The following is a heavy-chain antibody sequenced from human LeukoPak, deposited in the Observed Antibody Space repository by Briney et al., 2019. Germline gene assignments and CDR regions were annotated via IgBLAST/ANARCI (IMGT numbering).Heavy chain of an antibody. Sequence: PSETLSLTCTVSGGSISSYYWSWIRQPPGKGLEGMGDIYYSGSTNYNPSLKSRVTISVDTSKNQFSLKLSSVTAADTAVYYCARAQYGSGNYYYYYMDVWGKGTTVTISS. D-gene: IGHD3-10*01. CDR2: IYYSGST. CDR3: ARAQYGSGNYYYYYMDV. V-gene: IGHV4-59*01. CDR1: GGSISSYY. J-gene: IGHJ6*03.